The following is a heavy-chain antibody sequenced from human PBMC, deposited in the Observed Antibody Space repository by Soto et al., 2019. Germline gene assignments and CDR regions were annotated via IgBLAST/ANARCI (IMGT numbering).Heavy chain of an antibody. V-gene: IGHV3-53*01. CDR1: GFTVSSNY. Sequence: GGSLRLSCAASGFTVSSNYMSWVRQAPGKGLEWVSVIYSGGSTYYADSVKGRFTISRDNSKNTLYLQMNSLRAEDTAVYYCASLMGTHYVGNTRGGVYWGQGTLVTVSS. CDR3: ASLMGTHYVGNTRGGVY. D-gene: IGHD2-8*01. CDR2: IYSGGST. J-gene: IGHJ4*02.